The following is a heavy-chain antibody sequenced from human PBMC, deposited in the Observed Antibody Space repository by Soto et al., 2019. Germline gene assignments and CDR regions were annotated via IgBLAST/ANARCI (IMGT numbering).Heavy chain of an antibody. J-gene: IGHJ2*01. CDR2: ISYDGSNK. CDR3: ARPLWRNDYNWGYFDL. V-gene: IGHV3-30-3*01. D-gene: IGHD4-4*01. Sequence: QVQLVESGGGVVQPGRSLRLSCAASGFTFSSYAMHWVRQAPGNGLEWVAVISYDGSNKYYADSVKGRFTISRDNSKNTLYLQMNSLRPEDTAVYYCARPLWRNDYNWGYFDLWGRGTLITVSS. CDR1: GFTFSSYA.